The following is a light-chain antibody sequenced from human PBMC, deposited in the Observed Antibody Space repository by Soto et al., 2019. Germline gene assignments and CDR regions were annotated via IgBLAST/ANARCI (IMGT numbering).Light chain of an antibody. CDR1: ENISRW. Sequence: DIHMTHSPSTLSASVGDRVTITCRASENISRWLAWYQQKPGKAPKLLIYDASSLESRVPSRFSGSGSGTEFSLTIRSMQTDDFAYYYCQQYKSYPWTFGQGTKVDI. CDR3: QQYKSYPWT. J-gene: IGKJ1*01. V-gene: IGKV1-5*01. CDR2: DAS.